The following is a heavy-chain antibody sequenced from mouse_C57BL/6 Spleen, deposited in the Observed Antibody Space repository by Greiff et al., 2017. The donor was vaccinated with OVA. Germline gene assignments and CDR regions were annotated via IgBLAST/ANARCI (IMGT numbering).Heavy chain of an antibody. J-gene: IGHJ4*01. Sequence: EVQGVESGGDLVKPGGSLKLSCAASGFTFSSYGMSWVRQTPDKRLEWVATISSGGSYTYYPDSVKGRFTISRDNAKNTLYLQMSSLKSEDAAMYYCARQAGYYAMDDWGKGTSVTVSS. CDR3: ARQAGYYAMDD. V-gene: IGHV5-6*01. CDR1: GFTFSSYG. CDR2: ISSGGSYT.